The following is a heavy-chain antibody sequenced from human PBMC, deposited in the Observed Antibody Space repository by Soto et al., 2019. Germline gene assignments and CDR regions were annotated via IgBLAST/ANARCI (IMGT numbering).Heavy chain of an antibody. D-gene: IGHD3-10*01. CDR3: ARGTPVWFDP. CDR1: GYTFTSYA. J-gene: IGHJ5*02. V-gene: IGHV1-3*01. CDR2: INAGNGNT. Sequence: ASVKVSCKASGYTFTSYAMHWVRQAPGQRLEWMGWINAGNGNTKYLQKFQGRVTITRDTSASTAYMELSSLRSEDTAVYYCARGTPVWFDPWGQGTLVTVSS.